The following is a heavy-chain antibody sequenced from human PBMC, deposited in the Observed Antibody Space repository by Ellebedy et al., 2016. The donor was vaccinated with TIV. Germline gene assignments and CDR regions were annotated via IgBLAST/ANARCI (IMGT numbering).Heavy chain of an antibody. Sequence: PGGSLRLSCATSGFIFSDYAISWVRQPPGKGLEWVSTISGRGESTFAADSVKGRFTISRDFSKRTLYLQMNSLRVEDTAVYFCATRGHSIGWFAAWGQGTLVTVSS. CDR1: GFIFSDYA. CDR3: ATRGHSIGWFAA. J-gene: IGHJ5*02. CDR2: ISGRGEST. D-gene: IGHD3-22*01. V-gene: IGHV3-23*01.